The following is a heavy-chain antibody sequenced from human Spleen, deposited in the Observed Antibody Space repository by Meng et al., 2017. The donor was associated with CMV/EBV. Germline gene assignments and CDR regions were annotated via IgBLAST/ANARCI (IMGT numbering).Heavy chain of an antibody. CDR2: ISSSSSYI. D-gene: IGHD1-26*01. J-gene: IGHJ5*02. Sequence: SCAASGVTFSSYSMNWVRQAPGKGLEWVSSISSSSSYIYYADSVKGRFTISRDNAKNSLYLQMNSLRAEDTAVYYCARVGARRWFDPWGQGTLVTVSS. CDR1: GVTFSSYS. CDR3: ARVGARRWFDP. V-gene: IGHV3-21*01.